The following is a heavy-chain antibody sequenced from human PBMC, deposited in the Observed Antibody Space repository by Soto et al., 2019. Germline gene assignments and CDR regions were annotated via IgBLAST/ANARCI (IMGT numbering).Heavy chain of an antibody. J-gene: IGHJ6*02. Sequence: QVQLVQSGAEVKKPGSSVKVSCKASGGTFRNNTFSWVRQAPGQGLEWMGGIIPMFVTPTYAQKFQGRVASRADESTSTAYMELSSRSSDDTAVYYCARDRSGIVRSSSGFYFYSGLDVWGQGTTVTVSS. CDR2: IIPMFVTP. D-gene: IGHD6-6*01. CDR1: GGTFRNNT. CDR3: ARDRSGIVRSSSGFYFYSGLDV. V-gene: IGHV1-69*01.